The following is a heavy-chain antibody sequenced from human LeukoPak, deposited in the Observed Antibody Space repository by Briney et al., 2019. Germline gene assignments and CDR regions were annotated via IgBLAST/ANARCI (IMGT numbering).Heavy chain of an antibody. Sequence: PSETLSLTCTVSGVSINSHYWSWIRQPPGKGLEWIGFIYESGSANYKSSLKSRVTMSLDTSKNQVSLKLNSVTAADAAVYYWARVLQNYYHLDVWGKGTTVTVSS. D-gene: IGHD3-3*01. CDR3: ARVLQNYYHLDV. CDR1: GVSINSHY. J-gene: IGHJ6*03. CDR2: IYESGSA. V-gene: IGHV4-59*11.